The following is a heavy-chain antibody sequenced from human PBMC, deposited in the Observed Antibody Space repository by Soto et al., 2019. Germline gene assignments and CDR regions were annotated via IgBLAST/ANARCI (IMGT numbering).Heavy chain of an antibody. V-gene: IGHV1-69*13. J-gene: IGHJ2*01. CDR1: GGTFSRYA. D-gene: IGHD6-19*01. Sequence: SVKLSCKASGGTFSRYAISWVRQAPGQGLEWMGGITPMFGTANYAQKFQGRVTITADESTSTAYMELSSLRSDDTAVYYCAQTLGLAVAGPGRFDLWGRGTLVTVSS. CDR2: ITPMFGTA. CDR3: AQTLGLAVAGPGRFDL.